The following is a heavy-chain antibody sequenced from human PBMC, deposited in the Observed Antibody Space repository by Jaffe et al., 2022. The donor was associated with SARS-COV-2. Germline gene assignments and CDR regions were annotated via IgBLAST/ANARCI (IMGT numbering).Heavy chain of an antibody. CDR2: VDSYGSET. V-gene: IGHV3-74*01. Sequence: DVQLVESGGDLVRPGGSLRLSCAASGFTFRNYWMHWVRQAPGKGLVWVARVDSYGSETRYADSVKGRFIVSRDNAKNTLHLQMNGLKVDDTAVYYCVSSKTGSTAYFHNWGQGTLVTVSS. D-gene: IGHD1-7*01. CDR3: VSSKTGSTAYFHN. J-gene: IGHJ4*02. CDR1: GFTFRNYW.